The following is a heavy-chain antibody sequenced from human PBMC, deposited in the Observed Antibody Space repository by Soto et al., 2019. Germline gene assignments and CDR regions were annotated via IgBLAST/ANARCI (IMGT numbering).Heavy chain of an antibody. J-gene: IGHJ6*02. CDR2: IGTAGDT. Sequence: GGSLRLSCAASGFTFSSYDMHWVRQATGKGLEWVSAIGTAGDTYYPGSVKGRFTISRENAKNSLYLQMNSLRAGDTAVYYCARSQIAEAGTWHYDMDVWGQGTTVTVSS. CDR1: GFTFSSYD. D-gene: IGHD6-13*01. V-gene: IGHV3-13*01. CDR3: ARSQIAEAGTWHYDMDV.